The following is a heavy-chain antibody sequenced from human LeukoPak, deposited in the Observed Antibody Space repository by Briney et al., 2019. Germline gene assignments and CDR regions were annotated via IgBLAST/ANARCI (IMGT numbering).Heavy chain of an antibody. CDR2: INPNRGGT. CDR1: GYTFTGYY. V-gene: IGHV1-2*02. D-gene: IGHD1-26*01. Sequence: ASAKLSCKASGYTFTGYYMHWVRQAPGQGLEWMGWINPNRGGTNYAHKFRGRVTMTRDTSISTAYMELSRLRSDDTAVYYCARALVGATDWFDPWGQGTLVTVSS. CDR3: ARALVGATDWFDP. J-gene: IGHJ5*02.